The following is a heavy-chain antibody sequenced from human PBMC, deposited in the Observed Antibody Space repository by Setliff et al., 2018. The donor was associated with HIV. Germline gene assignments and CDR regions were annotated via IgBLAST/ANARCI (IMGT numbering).Heavy chain of an antibody. CDR3: HSGYDTEEQSYFDY. J-gene: IGHJ4*02. D-gene: IGHD3-3*01. Sequence: GGSLRLSCAASGFTFSASYMTWIRQAPGKGLEWVAHISSSGATIYYADSVKDRFTISRDNAKNTLYLQMSSLRAEDTGVYYCHSGYDTEEQSYFDYWGQGTLVTVS. CDR2: ISSSGATI. V-gene: IGHV3-11*04. CDR1: GFTFSASY.